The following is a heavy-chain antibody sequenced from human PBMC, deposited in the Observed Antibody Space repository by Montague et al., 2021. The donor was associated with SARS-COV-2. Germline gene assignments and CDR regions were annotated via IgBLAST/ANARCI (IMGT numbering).Heavy chain of an antibody. Sequence: SETLSLTCTVSGGSISSNYWSWIRQPPGKGLEWIGYIYYTGSTNYNPSLKSRATISVDTSKNEFSLKLTSVTAADTAVYYCARGVWGRHYNEWFDLWGQGTLVTVSS. CDR1: GGSISSNY. D-gene: IGHD3-10*01. CDR3: ARGVWGRHYNEWFDL. V-gene: IGHV4-59*01. J-gene: IGHJ5*02. CDR2: IYYTGST.